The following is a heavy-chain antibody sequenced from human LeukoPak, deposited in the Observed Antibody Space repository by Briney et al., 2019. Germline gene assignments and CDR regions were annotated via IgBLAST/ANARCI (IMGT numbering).Heavy chain of an antibody. CDR2: KKQDGSEK. CDR1: GFTYSSYW. D-gene: IGHD6-6*01. V-gene: IGHV3-7*01. CDR3: ARDSDYSSSSYLMFGY. Sequence: GGPLRLSCGASGFTYSSYWMSWVPEAPGKGLEWVGNKKQDGSEKYYVDSVKGRFTISRDNAKNSLYLQMNSLRAEDTAVYYCARDSDYSSSSYLMFGYWGQGTLVTVSS. J-gene: IGHJ4*02.